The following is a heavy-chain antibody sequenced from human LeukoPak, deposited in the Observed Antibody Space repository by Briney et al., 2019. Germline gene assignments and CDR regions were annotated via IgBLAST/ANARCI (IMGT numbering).Heavy chain of an antibody. Sequence: PGGSLRLSCAASGFTFSSYEMNWVRQAPGKGLEWVSYISSSGTTTYYAASVKGRFTISRDNAKNSLYLQMNSLRAEDTAVYYCARDLLGWELHYFDYWGQGTLVTVSS. CDR3: ARDLLGWELHYFDY. D-gene: IGHD1-26*01. V-gene: IGHV3-48*03. J-gene: IGHJ4*02. CDR1: GFTFSSYE. CDR2: ISSSGTTT.